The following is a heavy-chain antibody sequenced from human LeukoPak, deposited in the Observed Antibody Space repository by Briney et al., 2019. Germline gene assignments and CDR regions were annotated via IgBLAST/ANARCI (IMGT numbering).Heavy chain of an antibody. CDR2: IYPGDSDT. D-gene: IGHD2-2*01. J-gene: IGHJ4*02. CDR1: GCKCTSYW. V-gene: IGHV5-51*07. Sequence: GGSLRLSCKGSGCKCTSYWIGWVNQMHGKGLDFMDIIYPGDSDTRYSPSFQGQVTISADKSITTAHLQWSSLEASDTAMYYCARSYSSSWSYYDYWGQGILVTVSS. CDR3: ARSYSSSWSYYDY.